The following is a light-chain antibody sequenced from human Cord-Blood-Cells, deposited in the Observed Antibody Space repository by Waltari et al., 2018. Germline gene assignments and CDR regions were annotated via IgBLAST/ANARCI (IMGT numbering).Light chain of an antibody. CDR3: QQYYSTPFT. V-gene: IGKV4-1*01. Sequence: DILMTQSPDPLAVSLGDRATINCTSSPSVLYSSNNKNYLAWYQQKPGQPPKLLIYWASTRESGVPDRFSGSGSGTDFTLTISSLQAEDVAVYYCQQYYSTPFTFGPGTKVDIK. CDR2: WAS. J-gene: IGKJ3*01. CDR1: PSVLYSSNNKNY.